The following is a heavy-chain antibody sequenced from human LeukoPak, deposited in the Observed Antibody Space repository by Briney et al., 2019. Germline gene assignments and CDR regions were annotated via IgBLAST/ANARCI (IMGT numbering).Heavy chain of an antibody. J-gene: IGHJ5*02. D-gene: IGHD1-26*01. CDR1: GGIFRSYG. Sequence: SVKVSCKASGGIFRSYGVSWVRQAPGQGLEWMGGISDMFRTGNYAQKFQGRVTITTDESTRTAYMELSSLTFEDTAVYYCAEINLVEEGGRFVNWLDPWGQGTLVTVSS. CDR2: ISDMFRTG. CDR3: AEINLVEEGGRFVNWLDP. V-gene: IGHV1-69*05.